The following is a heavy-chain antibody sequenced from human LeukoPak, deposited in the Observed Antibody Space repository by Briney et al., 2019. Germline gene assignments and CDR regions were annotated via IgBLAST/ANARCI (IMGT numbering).Heavy chain of an antibody. Sequence: SETLSLTCAVYGGSLQSFYWTWVRQFPGRGLEWIGEIDHIGRTKYNPSLKSRLNISIDRSKNQFSLRLASVTAADTAVYFCARPVDCSSTICTGPMDVWGRGTTVTVSS. CDR3: ARPVDCSSTICTGPMDV. V-gene: IGHV4-34*01. CDR1: GGSLQSFY. J-gene: IGHJ6*03. CDR2: IDHIGRT. D-gene: IGHD2-2*01.